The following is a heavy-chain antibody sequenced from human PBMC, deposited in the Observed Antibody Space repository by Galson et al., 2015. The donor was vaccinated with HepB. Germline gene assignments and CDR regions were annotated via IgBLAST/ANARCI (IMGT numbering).Heavy chain of an antibody. V-gene: IGHV3-13*01. Sequence: SLRLSCAASGFIFRDYDMYWVRQGTGTRLEWVAAIGIAGNTDYAGSVKGRFTISRENTINSLYLQMNSLRAGDTGVYYCVRGGIQVAGLDLYDYWGQGTLVTVSS. CDR2: IGIAGNT. CDR1: GFIFRDYD. D-gene: IGHD6-19*01. CDR3: VRGGIQVAGLDLYDY. J-gene: IGHJ4*02.